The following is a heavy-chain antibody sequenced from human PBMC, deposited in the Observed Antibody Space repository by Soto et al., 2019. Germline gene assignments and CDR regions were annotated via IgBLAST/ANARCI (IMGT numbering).Heavy chain of an antibody. CDR2: INHSGST. Sequence: SETLSLTCAVYGGSFSGYYWSWIRQPPGKGLEWIGEINHSGSTNYNPSLKSRVTISVATSKNQFSLKLSPVTAADTAVYYCARRVGVVVVAASRRGFDPWGQGTLVTVSS. CDR1: GGSFSGYY. J-gene: IGHJ5*02. V-gene: IGHV4-34*01. CDR3: ARRVGVVVVAASRRGFDP. D-gene: IGHD2-15*01.